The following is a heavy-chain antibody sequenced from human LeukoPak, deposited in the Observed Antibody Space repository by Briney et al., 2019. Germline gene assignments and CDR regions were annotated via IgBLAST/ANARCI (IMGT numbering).Heavy chain of an antibody. V-gene: IGHV3-48*01. CDR2: ISFSSATI. D-gene: IGHD2-2*03. J-gene: IGHJ4*02. CDR1: GFTFDDYA. CDR3: ATSGRARWISFDY. Sequence: GGSLRLSCAASGFTFDDYAMHWVRQAPGKGLEWVSYISFSSATIHYADSVKGRFTISRDNAKNSLYLQLNSLRAEDTAVYYCATSGRARWISFDYWGQGTLVTVSS.